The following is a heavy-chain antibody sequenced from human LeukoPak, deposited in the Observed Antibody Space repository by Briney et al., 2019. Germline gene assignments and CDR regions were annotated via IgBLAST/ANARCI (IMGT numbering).Heavy chain of an antibody. J-gene: IGHJ3*02. CDR1: GFTVSSNY. Sequence: PGGSLRLSCAASGFTVSSNYMSWVRQAPGKGLGWVSVIYSGGSTYYADSVKGRFTISRDNSKNTLYLQMNSLRAEDTAVYYCAREDYDFWSGYYGAFDIWGQGTMVTVSS. CDR2: IYSGGST. V-gene: IGHV3-53*01. CDR3: AREDYDFWSGYYGAFDI. D-gene: IGHD3-3*01.